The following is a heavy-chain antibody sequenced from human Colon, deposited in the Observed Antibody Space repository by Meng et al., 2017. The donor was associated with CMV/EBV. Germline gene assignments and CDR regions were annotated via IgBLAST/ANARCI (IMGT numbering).Heavy chain of an antibody. CDR1: GYTFTTCD. D-gene: IGHD2-21*02. J-gene: IGHJ4*02. CDR3: ARGRVTTEGGRR. CDR2: MNPQSGGT. Sequence: ASALVSCKASGYTFTTCDINWVRQAPGQGLEWRGWMNPQSGGTAYAQKFQGSVTMTRDTSITTAYLELRNLTAEDTAVYFCARGRVTTEGGRRWGQGTLVTVSS. V-gene: IGHV1-8*01.